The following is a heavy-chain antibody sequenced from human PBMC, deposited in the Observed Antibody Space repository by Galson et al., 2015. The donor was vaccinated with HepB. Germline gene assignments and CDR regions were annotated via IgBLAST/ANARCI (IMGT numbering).Heavy chain of an antibody. Sequence: SLRLSCAASGFTFSSYAMHWVRQAPGKGLEWVAVISYDGSNKYYADSVKGRFTISRDNSKNSLYLQMNSLRDEDTAVYYCARVPYYDYVWGSYRQNYYYGMDVWGQGTTVTVSS. V-gene: IGHV3-30-3*01. D-gene: IGHD3-16*02. CDR3: ARVPYYDYVWGSYRQNYYYGMDV. CDR2: ISYDGSNK. CDR1: GFTFSSYA. J-gene: IGHJ6*02.